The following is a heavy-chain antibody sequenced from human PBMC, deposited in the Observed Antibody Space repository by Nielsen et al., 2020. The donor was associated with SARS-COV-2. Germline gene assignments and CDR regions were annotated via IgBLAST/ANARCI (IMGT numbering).Heavy chain of an antibody. V-gene: IGHV3-33*01. CDR3: ARDSAGTSRVTYYYGMDV. Sequence: GESLKISCAASGFTFSSYGMHWVRQAPGKGLEWVAVIWYDGSNKYYADSVKGRFTISRDNSKNTLYLQMNSLRAEDTAVYYCARDSAGTSRVTYYYGMDVWGQGTTVTVSS. CDR1: GFTFSSYG. CDR2: IWYDGSNK. J-gene: IGHJ6*02. D-gene: IGHD6-19*01.